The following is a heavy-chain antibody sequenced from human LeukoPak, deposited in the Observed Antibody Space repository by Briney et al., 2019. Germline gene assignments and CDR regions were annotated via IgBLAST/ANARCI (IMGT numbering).Heavy chain of an antibody. J-gene: IGHJ3*02. Sequence: GGSLRLSCAASGFTFNDHGMNWVRQTPGKGLEWVSGINWNGGSTDYADFVKGRFTISRDSATNSLFLQMNSLRVEDTAFYFCARVGYCISSICPRWDVFDMWGRGTMVTVSS. CDR3: ARVGYCISSICPRWDVFDM. CDR1: GFTFNDHG. D-gene: IGHD2-2*01. CDR2: INWNGGST. V-gene: IGHV3-20*04.